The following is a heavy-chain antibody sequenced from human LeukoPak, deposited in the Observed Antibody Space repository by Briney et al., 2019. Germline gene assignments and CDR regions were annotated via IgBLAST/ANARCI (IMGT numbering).Heavy chain of an antibody. V-gene: IGHV3-53*01. CDR3: AAKVELRSNGPYFNS. D-gene: IGHD1-7*01. CDR2: IYSGGDT. J-gene: IGHJ4*02. CDR1: GFTVSSNY. Sequence: PGGSLRLSRAPSGFTVSSNYMSWVRQAPGKGLEWVSVIYSGGDTFYADSVKGRFTISRDNSKNTLYLQMNSLRAEDTAVYYCAAKVELRSNGPYFNSWGQGTLVTVSS.